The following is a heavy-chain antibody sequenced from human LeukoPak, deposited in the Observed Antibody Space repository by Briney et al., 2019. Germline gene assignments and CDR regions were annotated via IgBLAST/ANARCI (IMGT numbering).Heavy chain of an antibody. CDR2: ITSSSSYI. CDR3: ARDLLWFGESGGDS. Sequence: GGSLRLSCAASGFTFSTYNMNWVRQAPGKGLEWVSSITSSSSYIYYADSVKGRFTISRDNAKNSLYLQMNSLRAEDTAVYYCARDLLWFGESGGDSWGQGTLVTVSS. CDR1: GFTFSTYN. J-gene: IGHJ4*02. D-gene: IGHD3-10*01. V-gene: IGHV3-21*01.